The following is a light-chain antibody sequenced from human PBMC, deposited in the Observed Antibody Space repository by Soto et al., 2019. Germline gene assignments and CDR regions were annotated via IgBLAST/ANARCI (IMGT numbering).Light chain of an antibody. J-gene: IGLJ2*01. CDR2: RND. Sequence: QSVLTQPPSASGTPGQRVTISCSGISSNIGYNYVYWYQMVPGTAPKLLIYRNDQRPSEVPDRFSGSRSGTSASLAISGLRSEDEADYYCAEWDDSLSGRGIFGGGTKLTVL. CDR1: SSNIGYNY. CDR3: AEWDDSLSGRGI. V-gene: IGLV1-47*01.